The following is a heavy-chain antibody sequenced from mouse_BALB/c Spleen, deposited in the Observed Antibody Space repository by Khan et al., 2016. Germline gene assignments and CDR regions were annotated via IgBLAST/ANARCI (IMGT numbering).Heavy chain of an antibody. CDR1: GYSFTDYF. D-gene: IGHD2-2*01. V-gene: IGHV1-20*02. J-gene: IGHJ2*01. CDR2: INPNNGNT. CDR3: ASYGYDFDY. Sequence: VQLQQSGPELVKPGASAKISCKASGYSFTDYFMNWVMQSHGKSLEWIGRINPNNGNTFYNQKFKDKATLTVDKSSSIAHMELRSLASEDSAVYYCASYGYDFDYWGQGNTLTVSS.